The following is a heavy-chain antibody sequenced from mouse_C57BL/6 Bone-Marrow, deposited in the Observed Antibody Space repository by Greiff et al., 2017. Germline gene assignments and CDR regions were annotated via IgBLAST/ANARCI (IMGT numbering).Heavy chain of an antibody. J-gene: IGHJ3*01. CDR3: AGSGLWPPTGFAY. CDR2: IYWDDDK. CDR1: GFSLSTSGMG. V-gene: IGHV8-12*01. D-gene: IGHD3-1*01. Sequence: QVTLKESGPGILQSSQTLSLTCSFSGFSLSTSGMGVSWIRQPSGKGLEWLAHIYWDDDKRYNPSLKSRLTISKDTSRNQVFLKITSVDTADTATDYRAGSGLWPPTGFAYWGQGTLVTVSA.